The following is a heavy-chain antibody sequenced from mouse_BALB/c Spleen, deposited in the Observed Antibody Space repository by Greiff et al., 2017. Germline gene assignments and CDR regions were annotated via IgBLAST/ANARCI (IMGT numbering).Heavy chain of an antibody. Sequence: VQLQQSGTVLARPGASVKMSCKASGYTFTSYWMHWVKQRPGQGLEWIGAIYPGNSDTSYNQKFKGKAKLTAVTSTSTAYMELSSLTNEDSAVYYCTRSSWEGNDEGAMDYWGQGTSVTVSS. CDR2: IYPGNSDT. V-gene: IGHV1-5*01. CDR3: TRSSWEGNDEGAMDY. D-gene: IGHD2-2*01. J-gene: IGHJ4*01. CDR1: GYTFTSYW.